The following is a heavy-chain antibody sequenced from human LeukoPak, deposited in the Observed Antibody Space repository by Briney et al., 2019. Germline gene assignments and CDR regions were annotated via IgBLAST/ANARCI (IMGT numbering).Heavy chain of an antibody. CDR2: INHSGST. J-gene: IGHJ4*02. V-gene: IGHV4-34*01. D-gene: IGHD2-2*01. Sequence: PSETLSLTCAVYGGSFSGYYWSWIRQPPGKGLEWIGEINHSGSTNYNPSLKSRVTISVDTSKNQFSLKLSSVTAADTAVYYCARGRDCSSTSCYPFDYWGQGTLVTVSS. CDR1: GGSFSGYY. CDR3: ARGRDCSSTSCYPFDY.